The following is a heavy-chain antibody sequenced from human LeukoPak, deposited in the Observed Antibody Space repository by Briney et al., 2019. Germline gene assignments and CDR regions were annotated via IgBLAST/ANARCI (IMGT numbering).Heavy chain of an antibody. V-gene: IGHV3-7*01. CDR1: GFTLGAYC. CDR2: IRHDGREK. CDR3: ARPMGVLVVPAVPDY. J-gene: IGHJ4*02. Sequence: GGSLRLSCATSGFTLGAYCMSWVRQAPGKGPEWVANIRHDGREKNYVDSVKGRFTISRDNAKNSLYLQMNSLRAEDTAVYYCARPMGVLVVPAVPDYWGQGTLVTVSS. D-gene: IGHD2-2*01.